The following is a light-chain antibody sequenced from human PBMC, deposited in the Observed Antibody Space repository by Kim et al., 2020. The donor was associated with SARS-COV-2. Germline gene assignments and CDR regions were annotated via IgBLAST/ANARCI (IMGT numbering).Light chain of an antibody. CDR1: QGIRNY. J-gene: IGKJ1*01. Sequence: ASGGDRVTITCRASQGIRNYLAWYQQKPGEVPKLLIYAAATLQSGVPSRFSGSESGTDFILTISSLQPEDAATYYCQKYNSALWTFGQGTKVEIK. CDR3: QKYNSALWT. V-gene: IGKV1-27*01. CDR2: AAA.